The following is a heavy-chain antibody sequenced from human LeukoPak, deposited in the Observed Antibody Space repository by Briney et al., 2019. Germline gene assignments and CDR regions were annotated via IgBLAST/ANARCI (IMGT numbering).Heavy chain of an antibody. CDR3: ARGIGGAALASATNFDY. Sequence: GGSLRLSCAASGFTFSSYWMNWVRQAPGRGLEWVSSISGSSSYVYYADSVKGRFTISRDNAKNSLYLQMNSLRAEDTAVYYCARGIGGAALASATNFDYWGQGTLVTVSS. V-gene: IGHV3-21*01. CDR1: GFTFSSYW. CDR2: ISGSSSYV. J-gene: IGHJ4*02. D-gene: IGHD1-26*01.